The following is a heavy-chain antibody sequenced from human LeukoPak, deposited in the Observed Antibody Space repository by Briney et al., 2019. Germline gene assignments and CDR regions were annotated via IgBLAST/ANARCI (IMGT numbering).Heavy chain of an antibody. CDR3: ASFGAHSFDY. J-gene: IGHJ4*02. V-gene: IGHV7-4-1*02. CDR2: INTGTGNP. CDR1: GYTFTSYA. Sequence: GASVKVSCKASGYTFTSYAMNWGRQAPGQGLEWMGWINTGTGNPTYAQGFTGRFVFSLDTSVSTAYLQISTLKPEDTAVYYCASFGAHSFDYWGQGTLVTVSS. D-gene: IGHD3-10*01.